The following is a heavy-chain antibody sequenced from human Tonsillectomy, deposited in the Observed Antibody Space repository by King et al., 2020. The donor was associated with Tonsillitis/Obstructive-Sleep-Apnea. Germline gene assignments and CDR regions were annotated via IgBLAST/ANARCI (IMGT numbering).Heavy chain of an antibody. CDR2: IYYSEST. Sequence: QLQESGPGLVKPSETLSLTCTVSGGSISSYYWSWIRQPPGKGLEWIGYIYYSESTNFNPSLKSRVTISVDTSKNQFSLKLSSLTAADTAVYYCARLKAVAGAFDYWGQGTLVTVSS. D-gene: IGHD6-19*01. CDR1: GGSISSYY. V-gene: IGHV4-59*08. CDR3: ARLKAVAGAFDY. J-gene: IGHJ4*02.